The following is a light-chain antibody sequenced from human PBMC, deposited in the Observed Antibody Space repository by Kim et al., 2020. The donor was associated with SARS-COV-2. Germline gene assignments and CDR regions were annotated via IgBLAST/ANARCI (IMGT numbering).Light chain of an antibody. CDR1: SSNIGAGYD. J-gene: IGLJ2*01. CDR2: VNT. CDR3: QSYDSSLTSVV. V-gene: IGLV1-40*01. Sequence: QRATSSCTGSSSNIGAGYDVPWYQQLPGTAPKPLIYVNTKRPSGVPDRISGSKSGTSASLAITGLQAEDEADYYCQSYDSSLTSVVFGGGTQLTVL.